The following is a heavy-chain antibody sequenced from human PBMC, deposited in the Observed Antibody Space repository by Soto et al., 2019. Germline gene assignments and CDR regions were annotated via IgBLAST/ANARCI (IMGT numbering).Heavy chain of an antibody. D-gene: IGHD1-26*01. CDR3: ARELPIVGATDG. Sequence: QVQLQESGPGLVKPSETLSLTCTVSGGSISSYYWSWIRQPPGKGLEWIGYIYYSGRTNYNPSLKSRVTISVDTSKNQFSLKLSSVTAADTAVYYCARELPIVGATDGWGQGTLVTVSS. CDR1: GGSISSYY. J-gene: IGHJ4*02. CDR2: IYYSGRT. V-gene: IGHV4-59*01.